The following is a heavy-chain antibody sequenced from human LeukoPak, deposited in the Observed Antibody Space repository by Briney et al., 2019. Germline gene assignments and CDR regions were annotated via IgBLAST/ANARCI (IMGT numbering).Heavy chain of an antibody. D-gene: IGHD2-2*01. V-gene: IGHV1-46*01. CDR2: INPSGGGT. J-gene: IGHJ3*02. CDR3: ARDIVVVPAAMAEI. CDR1: GYSFTSYY. Sequence: ASVKVSCKASGYSFTSYYTHWVRQAPGQGLEWMGIINPSGGGTSYAQKFQGRVTMTRDMSTSTVYMELSSLRSEDTAVYYCARDIVVVPAAMAEIWGQGTMVTVSS.